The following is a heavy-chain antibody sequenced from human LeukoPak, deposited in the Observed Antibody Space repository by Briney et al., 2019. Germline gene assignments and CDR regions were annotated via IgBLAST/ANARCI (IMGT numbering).Heavy chain of an antibody. D-gene: IGHD5-12*01. CDR3: ARGLVLATVDAFDI. CDR2: VYDNDIS. V-gene: IGHV4-59*01. CDR1: GASIRSYF. Sequence: PSETLSLTCSVSGASIRSYFWSWIRQSPGKGLEWIGYVYDNDISNFNPSLESRVTILVDRSKSQFSLKLRSVTAADTAVYYCARGLVLATVDAFDIWGPGTMVTVSS. J-gene: IGHJ3*02.